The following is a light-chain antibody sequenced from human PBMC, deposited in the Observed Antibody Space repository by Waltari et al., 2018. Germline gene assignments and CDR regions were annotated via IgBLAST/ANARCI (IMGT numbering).Light chain of an antibody. CDR3: QHYVRLPAT. V-gene: IGKV3-20*01. CDR2: GAS. J-gene: IGKJ1*01. CDR1: QSVGRT. Sequence: EIVLTPSPGTLSLSPGERATLSCRASQSVGRTLAWYQQKPGQAPRLLIYGASNRATGIPDRFSGSGSGTDFSLTISRLEPEDFAVFYCQHYVRLPATFGQGTKVEIK.